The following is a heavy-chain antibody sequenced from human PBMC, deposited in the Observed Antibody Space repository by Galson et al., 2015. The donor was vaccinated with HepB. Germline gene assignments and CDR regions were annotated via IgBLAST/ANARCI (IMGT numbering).Heavy chain of an antibody. CDR2: IYPADSDT. D-gene: IGHD4-23*01. V-gene: IGHV5-51*03. CDR3: ARQTYDEDYGGVSNFYYMDV. J-gene: IGHJ6*03. Sequence: QSGAEVKKPGESLKISCQVSGYSFATYWIGWVRQTPGKGLEWMGIIYPADSDTTYSPSFQGQVPLSADKSISTAYLQWGSLKASDTATYFCARQTYDEDYGGVSNFYYMDVWGKGTTVTVSS. CDR1: GYSFATYW.